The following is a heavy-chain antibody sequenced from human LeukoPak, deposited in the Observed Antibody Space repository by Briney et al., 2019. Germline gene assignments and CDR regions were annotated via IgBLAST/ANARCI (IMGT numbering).Heavy chain of an antibody. V-gene: IGHV3-48*03. CDR2: ISSSGSTI. CDR1: GFTFSSYE. D-gene: IGHD1-1*01. CDR3: ARCRRTRVTHFFDY. Sequence: PGGSLRLSCAASGFTFSSYEMNWVRQAPGKGLEWVSYISSSGSTIYYADSVKGRFTISRDNAKNSLYLQMNSLRAEDTAVYYCARCRRTRVTHFFDYWGQGTLVTVSS. J-gene: IGHJ4*02.